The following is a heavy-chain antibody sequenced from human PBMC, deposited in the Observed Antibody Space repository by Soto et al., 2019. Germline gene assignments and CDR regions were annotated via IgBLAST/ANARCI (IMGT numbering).Heavy chain of an antibody. CDR1: GGSITTGGYY. D-gene: IGHD2-15*01. V-gene: IGHV4-31*03. J-gene: IGHJ4*02. Sequence: SETLSLTCTVSGGSITTGGYYWSWIRQLPGKGLEWIGHRYYSESTYYNPSLKSRVSIPLDTSKNQFSLKLSFVTAADTAMYYCARTKCSGGSCYLWSFDYWGQGAQVTVYS. CDR3: ARTKCSGGSCYLWSFDY. CDR2: RYYSEST.